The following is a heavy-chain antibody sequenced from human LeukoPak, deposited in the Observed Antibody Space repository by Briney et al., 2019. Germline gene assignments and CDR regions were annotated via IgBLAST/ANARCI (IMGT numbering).Heavy chain of an antibody. J-gene: IGHJ5*02. CDR1: GYSFTSYW. CDR2: IYPGDSDT. CDR3: ARRLIVGATSNWFDP. Sequence: GESLKISCKGSGYSFTSYWIGWVRQMPGKGLEWMGIIYPGDSDTRYSPSFQGQVTISADKSISTAYLQWSSLKASDTAMYYCARRLIVGATSNWFDPWGQGTLVTVSS. V-gene: IGHV5-51*01. D-gene: IGHD1-26*01.